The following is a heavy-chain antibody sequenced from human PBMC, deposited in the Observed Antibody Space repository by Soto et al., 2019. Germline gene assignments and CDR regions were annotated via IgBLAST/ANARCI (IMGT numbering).Heavy chain of an antibody. CDR1: GASISGFY. V-gene: IGHV4-4*07. CDR2: IYATGTT. J-gene: IGHJ5*02. D-gene: IGHD1-1*01. Sequence: AETLSLTCTVSGASISGFYWSWVRKSAGKGLEWIGRIYATGTTDYNPSLKSRVMMSVDTSKKQFSLKLRSVTAADTAVYYCVRDGTKTLRDWFDPWGQGISVTVSS. CDR3: VRDGTKTLRDWFDP.